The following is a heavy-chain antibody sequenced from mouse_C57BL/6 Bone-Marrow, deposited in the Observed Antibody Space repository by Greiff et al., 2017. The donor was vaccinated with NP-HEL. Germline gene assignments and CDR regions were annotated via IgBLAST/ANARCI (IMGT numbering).Heavy chain of an antibody. CDR3: ASTLNYYGSSYRYFDV. V-gene: IGHV1-64*01. CDR1: GYTFTSYW. Sequence: QVQLQQPGAELVKPGASVKLSCKASGYTFTSYWMHWVKQRPGQGLEWIGMIHPNSGSTNYNEKFKSKATLTVDKSSSTAYMQLIGLTSEDSSVYYCASTLNYYGSSYRYFDVWGTGTTVTVSS. CDR2: IHPNSGST. D-gene: IGHD1-1*01. J-gene: IGHJ1*03.